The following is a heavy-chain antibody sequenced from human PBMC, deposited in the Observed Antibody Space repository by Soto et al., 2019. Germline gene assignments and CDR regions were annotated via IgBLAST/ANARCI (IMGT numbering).Heavy chain of an antibody. V-gene: IGHV3-48*01. CDR1: GFSFSTYD. CDR2: ISTSSSTT. J-gene: IGHJ5*01. D-gene: IGHD5-12*01. Sequence: VQLVASGGGLMQPGGSLRLSCAASGFSFSTYDMSWVRQAPGKGLEWVSYISTSSSTTFYADSVKGRFTISRDNARNSLYLQMNSLRVEDTAVYYCTRSAPSTGYDSWGQGTLVTVSS. CDR3: TRSAPSTGYDS.